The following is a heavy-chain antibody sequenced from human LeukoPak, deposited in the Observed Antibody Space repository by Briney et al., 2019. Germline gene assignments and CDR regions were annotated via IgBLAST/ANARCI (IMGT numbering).Heavy chain of an antibody. CDR1: GGSISGCY. CDR2: IYYSGST. Sequence: SETLSLTFTVSGGSISGCYWNWIRQPPGKGLEWIVYIYYSGSTNYNPSLKSRVTISADTSKNQLSLNLSSVTAADTAIYYCARDRGGSYYDSSGSVTNIWGQGTMVTVSS. V-gene: IGHV4-59*01. J-gene: IGHJ3*02. CDR3: ARDRGGSYYDSSGSVTNI. D-gene: IGHD3-22*01.